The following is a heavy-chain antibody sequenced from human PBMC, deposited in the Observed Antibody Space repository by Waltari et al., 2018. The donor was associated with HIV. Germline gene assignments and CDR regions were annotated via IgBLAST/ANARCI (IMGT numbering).Heavy chain of an antibody. V-gene: IGHV3-30-3*01. CDR3: TRASAADLDF. Sequence: QVQLVESGGGVVQPGGSPRPSCAASGFPFSVYAMHWVRQAPGEVLEWLAVISDDGTNKYYADSVKDRFIIYRDNSQNTLYLQMFSLRPEDTAVYYCTRASAADLDFWGQGTLVTVSS. D-gene: IGHD2-2*01. CDR2: ISDDGTNK. CDR1: GFPFSVYA. J-gene: IGHJ4*02.